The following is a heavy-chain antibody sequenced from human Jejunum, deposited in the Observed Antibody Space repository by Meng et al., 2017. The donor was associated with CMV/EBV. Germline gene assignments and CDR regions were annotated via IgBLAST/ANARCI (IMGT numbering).Heavy chain of an antibody. J-gene: IGHJ4*02. V-gene: IGHV3-7*03. CDR2: IKEDGGEE. Sequence: FIFSNDWMSWVRQAPGKGLEWVANIKEDGGEEDYLDSVKGRFSISRDNAKNSLYLQMNSLRAEDTAFYYCAKPLSPYDFWSGIDYWGQGTLVTVSS. D-gene: IGHD3-3*01. CDR1: FIFSNDW. CDR3: AKPLSPYDFWSGIDY.